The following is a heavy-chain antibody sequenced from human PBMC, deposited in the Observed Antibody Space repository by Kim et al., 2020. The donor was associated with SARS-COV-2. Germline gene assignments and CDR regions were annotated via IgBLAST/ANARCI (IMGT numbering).Heavy chain of an antibody. CDR3: ARVPIAVAGNAFDI. V-gene: IGHV4-34*01. J-gene: IGHJ3*02. D-gene: IGHD6-19*01. Sequence: PSLKGRVTISVDTSKNQFSLKLSSVTAADTAVYYCARVPIAVAGNAFDIWGQGTMVTVSS.